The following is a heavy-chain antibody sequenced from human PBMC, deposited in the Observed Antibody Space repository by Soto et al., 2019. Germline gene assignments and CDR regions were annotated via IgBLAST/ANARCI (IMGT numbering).Heavy chain of an antibody. V-gene: IGHV3-33*01. CDR3: AIDTANLAAAGHDYYYYYGMDV. CDR1: GFTFSSYG. CDR2: IWYDGSNK. J-gene: IGHJ6*02. D-gene: IGHD6-13*01. Sequence: PGESLKISCAASGFTFSSYGMHWVRQAPGKGLEWVAVIWYDGSNKYYADSVKGRFTISRDNSKNTLYLQMNSLRAEDTAVYYCAIDTANLAAAGHDYYYYYGMDVWGQGTTVTVSS.